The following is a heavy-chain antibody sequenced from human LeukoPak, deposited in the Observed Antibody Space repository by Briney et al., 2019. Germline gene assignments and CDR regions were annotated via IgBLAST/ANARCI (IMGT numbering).Heavy chain of an antibody. V-gene: IGHV4-30-2*01. CDR1: GGSISSGGYY. Sequence: SQTLSLTCTVSGGSISSGGYYWSWIRQPPGKGLEWIGYIYHSGSTYYNPSLKSRVTISVDRSKNQFSLKLSSVTAADTAVYYCARGPRYCSSTSCYFDYWGQGTLVTVSS. CDR3: ARGPRYCSSTSCYFDY. CDR2: IYHSGST. D-gene: IGHD2-2*01. J-gene: IGHJ4*02.